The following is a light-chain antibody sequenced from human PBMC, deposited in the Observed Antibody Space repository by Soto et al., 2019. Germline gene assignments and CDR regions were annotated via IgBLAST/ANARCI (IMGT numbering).Light chain of an antibody. CDR2: DVS. CDR3: SSYTSSSTWV. CDR1: SSDVGGYNY. J-gene: IGLJ3*02. V-gene: IGLV2-14*01. Sequence: QSVLTQPASVSGSPGQSIAISCTGTSSDVGGYNYVSWYQQHPGKTPNLMIYDVSNRPSGVSNRFSGSKSGNTASLTISGLQAEDEADYYCSSYTSSSTWVFGGGTNSPS.